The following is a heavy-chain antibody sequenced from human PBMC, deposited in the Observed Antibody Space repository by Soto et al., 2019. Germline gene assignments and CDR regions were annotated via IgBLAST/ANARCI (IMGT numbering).Heavy chain of an antibody. CDR1: GFNFSSYA. D-gene: IGHD6-13*01. Sequence: PGGSLRLSCAASGFNFSSYAMSWVRQAPGKGLEWVSAISGSGGSTYYADSVKGRFTISRDNSKNTLYLQMNSLRAEDTAVYYCAKGIAAAVQEWFDPWGQGTLVTVSS. CDR2: ISGSGGST. V-gene: IGHV3-23*01. J-gene: IGHJ5*02. CDR3: AKGIAAAVQEWFDP.